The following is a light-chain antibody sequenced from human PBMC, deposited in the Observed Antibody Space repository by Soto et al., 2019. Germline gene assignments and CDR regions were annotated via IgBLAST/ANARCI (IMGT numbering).Light chain of an antibody. J-gene: IGKJ1*01. V-gene: IGKV3-15*01. Sequence: EIVMRQSPATLYVSPGDRTTLSCRASQSVSINLAWYQQKPGQAPSLLIHGASSRATGIPARFSGSGSGTDFTLTISSLQSEDFGVYYCQQYNRWPRTLGQGTTVDTK. CDR2: GAS. CDR1: QSVSIN. CDR3: QQYNRWPRT.